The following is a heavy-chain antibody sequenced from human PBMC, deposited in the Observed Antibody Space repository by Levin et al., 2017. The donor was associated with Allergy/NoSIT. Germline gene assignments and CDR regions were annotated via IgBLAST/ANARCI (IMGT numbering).Heavy chain of an antibody. Sequence: GSLRLSCAVYGGSFSGYYWSWIRQPPGKGLEWIGEINHSGSTNYNPSLKSRVTISVDTSKNQFSLKLSSVTAADTAVYYCARGDYGSGSYYYYFQHWGQGTLVTVSS. CDR3: ARGDYGSGSYYYYFQH. CDR1: GGSFSGYY. J-gene: IGHJ1*01. CDR2: INHSGST. V-gene: IGHV4-34*01. D-gene: IGHD3-10*01.